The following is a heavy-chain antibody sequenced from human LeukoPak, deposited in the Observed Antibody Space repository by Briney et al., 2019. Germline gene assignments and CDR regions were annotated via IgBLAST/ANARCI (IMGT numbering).Heavy chain of an antibody. CDR3: AKDYSAYNYLADFDY. CDR2: ISASGGT. Sequence: GGSLRLSCAASGFTFSSYDMSWVRQAPGKGLEWVSAISASGGTYYSDSVKGRFTIYRDNSNNTLYLQMDSMRAEDTAVYYCAKDYSAYNYLADFDYWGQGTLVTVSS. CDR1: GFTFSSYD. D-gene: IGHD5-24*01. J-gene: IGHJ4*02. V-gene: IGHV3-23*01.